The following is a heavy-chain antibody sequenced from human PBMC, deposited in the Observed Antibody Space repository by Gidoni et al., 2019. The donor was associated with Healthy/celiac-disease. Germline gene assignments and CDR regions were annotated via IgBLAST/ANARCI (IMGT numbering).Heavy chain of an antibody. Sequence: EVQLLESGGGLVQPGGSLRLSCAASGFTFSSYAMSWVRQAPGKGLEGVSASSGSGGSTYYADPVKGRFTISRDNSKNTLYLQMNSLRAEDTAVYYCAKDSYVVVTALFDYWGQGTLVTVSS. D-gene: IGHD2-21*02. V-gene: IGHV3-23*01. CDR2: SSGSGGST. CDR1: GFTFSSYA. J-gene: IGHJ4*02. CDR3: AKDSYVVVTALFDY.